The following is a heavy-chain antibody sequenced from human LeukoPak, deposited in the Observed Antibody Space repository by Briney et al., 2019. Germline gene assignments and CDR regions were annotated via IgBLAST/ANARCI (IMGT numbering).Heavy chain of an antibody. CDR2: IIPIFGTA. CDR3: ASVSRAARDFDY. D-gene: IGHD6-6*01. Sequence: GSSVKVSCKASGGTFSSYAISWVRQAPGQGLEWMGGIIPIFGTANYAQKFQGRVTITTDESTSTAYMELSSLRSEDTAVYYCASVSRAARDFDYWGQGTLVTVSS. CDR1: GGTFSSYA. J-gene: IGHJ4*02. V-gene: IGHV1-69*05.